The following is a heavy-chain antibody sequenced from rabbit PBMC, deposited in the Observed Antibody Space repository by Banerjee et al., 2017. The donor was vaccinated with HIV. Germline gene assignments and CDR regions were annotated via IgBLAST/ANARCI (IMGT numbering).Heavy chain of an antibody. CDR3: ARYSAYAGYGYAGHL. CDR1: GLDLDNNYW. CDR2: IYAGSSGNT. J-gene: IGHJ3*01. V-gene: IGHV1S45*01. Sequence: QEQLEESGGDLVKPEGSLTLTCTVSGLDLDNNYWICWVRQAPGKGLELIACIYAGSSGNTYYANWAKGRFTISKTSSTTVTLHMTSLTAADTATYFCARYSAYAGYGYAGHLWGQGTLVTVS. D-gene: IGHD6-1*01.